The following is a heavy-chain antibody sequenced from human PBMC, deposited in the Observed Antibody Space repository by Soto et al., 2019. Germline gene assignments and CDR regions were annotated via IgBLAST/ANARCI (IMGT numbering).Heavy chain of an antibody. CDR2: INHSGST. Sequence: SETLSLTCAVYGGSFSGYYWSWIRQPPGKGLEWIGEINHSGSTNYNPSLKSRVTISVDTSKNQCSLKLSSVTAADTAVYYCARVGRGRRYGWFDPWGQGTLVTVSS. J-gene: IGHJ5*02. CDR1: GGSFSGYY. CDR3: ARVGRGRRYGWFDP. V-gene: IGHV4-34*01. D-gene: IGHD3-9*01.